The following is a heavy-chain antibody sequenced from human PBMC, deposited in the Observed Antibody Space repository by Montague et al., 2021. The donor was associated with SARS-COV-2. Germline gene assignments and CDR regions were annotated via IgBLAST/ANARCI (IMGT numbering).Heavy chain of an antibody. CDR1: GGSFSGYY. V-gene: IGHV4-34*01. CDR2: INHSGTT. J-gene: IGHJ4*02. CDR3: ARWDPQTLTLIGLRGKSASDY. D-gene: IGHD4-23*01. Sequence: SETLSLTCAVYGGSFSGYYWTWIRQSPGKGLERIAEINHSGTTNYNFNPSLRSRVTISVDTSKSQFSLKLTSVTAADTGVYYCARWDPQTLTLIGLRGKSASDYWGQGTLVTVSS.